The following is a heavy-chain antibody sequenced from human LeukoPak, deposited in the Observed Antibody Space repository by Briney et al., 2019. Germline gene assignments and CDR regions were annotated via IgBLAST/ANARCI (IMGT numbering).Heavy chain of an antibody. Sequence: GGSLRLSCAASGFTFSSYSMNWVRQAPGKGLEWVSSISSSSSYIYYADSVKGRFTISRDNAKNSLYLQMSSLRAEDTAVYYCARLQGHWFDPWGQGTLVTVSS. CDR1: GFTFSSYS. CDR2: ISSSSSYI. J-gene: IGHJ5*02. CDR3: ARLQGHWFDP. V-gene: IGHV3-21*01. D-gene: IGHD4-11*01.